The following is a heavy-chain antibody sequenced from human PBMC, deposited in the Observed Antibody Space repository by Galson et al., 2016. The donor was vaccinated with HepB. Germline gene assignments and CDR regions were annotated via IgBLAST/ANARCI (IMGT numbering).Heavy chain of an antibody. J-gene: IGHJ4*02. D-gene: IGHD6-13*01. V-gene: IGHV3-30*04. CDR2: ISYDGSNK. CDR1: GFTFSTYA. Sequence: SLRLSCAASGFTFSTYAMHWVRQAPGKGLEWVALISYDGSNKYYVDPVKGRFTISRDNSKNTLYLQMNSLRAEDTAVYYCAKGQQLAYFDYWGQGTLVTVAS. CDR3: AKGQQLAYFDY.